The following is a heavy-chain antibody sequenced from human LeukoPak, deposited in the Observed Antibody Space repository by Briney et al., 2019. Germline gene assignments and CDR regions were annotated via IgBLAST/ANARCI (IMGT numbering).Heavy chain of an antibody. V-gene: IGHV4-34*01. CDR2: INHSGST. CDR3: ARQSPVSY. J-gene: IGHJ4*02. Sequence: PSETLSLTCAVYGGSFSGYYWSWIRQPPGKGLEWIGEINHSGSTNYNPSLKSRVTISVDTSKNQFSLKPSSVTAADTAVYYCARQSPVSYWGQGTLVTVSS. CDR1: GGSFSGYY.